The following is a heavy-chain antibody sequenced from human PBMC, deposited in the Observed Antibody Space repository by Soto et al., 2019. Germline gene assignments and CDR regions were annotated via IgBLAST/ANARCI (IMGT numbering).Heavy chain of an antibody. D-gene: IGHD3-22*01. V-gene: IGHV1-69*02. J-gene: IGHJ4*02. CDR1: GGTFSSYT. CDR2: IIPILGIA. CDR3: ARGSNYDSSGVPYDY. Sequence: QVQLVQSGAEVKKPGSSVKVSCKASGGTFSSYTISWVRQAPGQGLEWMGRIIPILGIANYAQKFQGRVTITADKSTSTAYMELSSLRSGDTAVYYCARGSNYDSSGVPYDYWGQGTLVTVSS.